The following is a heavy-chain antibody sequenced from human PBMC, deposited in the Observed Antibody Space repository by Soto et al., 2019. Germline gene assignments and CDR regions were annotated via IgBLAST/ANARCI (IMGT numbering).Heavy chain of an antibody. CDR3: ARGPYNWNFGYYYYGMDV. Sequence: QVQLVESGGGVVQPGRSLRLSCAASGFTFSSYGMHWVRQAPGKGLEWVAVIWYDGSNKYYADSVKGRFTISRDNSKNTLYLQMNSLRAEDTAVYYCARGPYNWNFGYYYYGMDVWGQGTTVTVSS. CDR1: GFTFSSYG. CDR2: IWYDGSNK. J-gene: IGHJ6*02. D-gene: IGHD1-7*01. V-gene: IGHV3-33*01.